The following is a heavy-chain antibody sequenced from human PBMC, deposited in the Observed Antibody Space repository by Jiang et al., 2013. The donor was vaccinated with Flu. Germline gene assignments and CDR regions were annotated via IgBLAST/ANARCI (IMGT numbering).Heavy chain of an antibody. CDR2: ISGHSGHT. Sequence: KPGASIKVSCKASGYTFTNYGVTWVRQAPGQGLEWIGWISGHSGHTDYAQKFQGRVTMSTDTATSTAYMELRSLTSDDTAVYFCAREGYREVDYWGQGTRVTVSS. CDR1: GYTFTNYG. D-gene: IGHD5-18*01. CDR3: AREGYREVDY. V-gene: IGHV1-18*04. J-gene: IGHJ4*02.